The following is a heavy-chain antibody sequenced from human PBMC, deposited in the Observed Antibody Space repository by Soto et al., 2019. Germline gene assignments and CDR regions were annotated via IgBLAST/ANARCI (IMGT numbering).Heavy chain of an antibody. D-gene: IGHD2-8*01. V-gene: IGHV3-15*07. J-gene: IGHJ3*02. CDR1: GLTVSNAW. CDR2: IKSKNDGGAT. Sequence: GGSLRLSCAVSGLTVSNAWMNWVRQAPGKGLEWVGRIKSKNDGGATEFNTPVKDRFTISRDDSRDTLYLQMSSLRIEDTAVYYCTTDAEWGIWGQGTKVTVSS. CDR3: TTDAEWGI.